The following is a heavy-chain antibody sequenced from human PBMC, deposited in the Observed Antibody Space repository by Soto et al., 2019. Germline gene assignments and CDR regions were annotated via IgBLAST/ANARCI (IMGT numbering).Heavy chain of an antibody. Sequence: EDQLLESGGGLVQPGGSLRLSCTASGFIFSSYAMSWVRQAPGKGLEWVSGISGSDGNTYYTDSVKGRFTISRDNSKNTLYLQMNSLGDEDTDIYYGAKERKETGSADWFDSWGQGTLVTVSS. D-gene: IGHD1-26*01. CDR2: ISGSDGNT. J-gene: IGHJ5*01. V-gene: IGHV3-23*01. CDR3: AKERKETGSADWFDS. CDR1: GFIFSSYA.